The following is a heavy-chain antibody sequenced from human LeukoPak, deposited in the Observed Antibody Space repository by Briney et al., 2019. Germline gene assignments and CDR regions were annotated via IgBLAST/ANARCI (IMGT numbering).Heavy chain of an antibody. D-gene: IGHD2-2*01. Sequence: SSETLSLTCTVSGGSISSYYWSWIRQPPGKGLEWIGYIYYSGSTNYNPSLKSRVTISVDTSKNQFSLKLSSATAADTAVYYCARESKSRYPPGYYFDYWGQGTLVTVSS. V-gene: IGHV4-59*01. J-gene: IGHJ4*02. CDR2: IYYSGST. CDR3: ARESKSRYPPGYYFDY. CDR1: GGSISSYY.